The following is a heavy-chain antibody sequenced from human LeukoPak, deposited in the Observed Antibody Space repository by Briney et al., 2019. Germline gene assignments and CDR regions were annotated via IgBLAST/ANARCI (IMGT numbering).Heavy chain of an antibody. D-gene: IGHD2-2*01. V-gene: IGHV1-69*05. CDR3: ARVIEYCSSTSCYLDAFDI. CDR1: GYTFTGYY. CDR2: IIPIFGTA. Sequence: GASVKVSCKASGYTFTGYYMHWVRQAPGQGLEWMGGIIPIFGTANYAQKFQGRVTITTDESTSTAYMELSSLRSEDTAVYYCARVIEYCSSTSCYLDAFDIWGQGTMVTVSS. J-gene: IGHJ3*02.